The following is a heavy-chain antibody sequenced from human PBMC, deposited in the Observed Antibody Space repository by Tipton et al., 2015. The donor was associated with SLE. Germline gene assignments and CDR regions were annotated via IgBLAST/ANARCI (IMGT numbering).Heavy chain of an antibody. Sequence: SLRLSCAASGFTFSSYSMNWVRQAPGKGLEWVSSISSSSSYIYYADSVKGRFTISRDNAKNSLYLQMNSLRAEDTAVYYCARDNSGGMDDAFDIWGRGTMVTVSS. CDR3: ARDNSGGMDDAFDI. CDR2: ISSSSSYI. V-gene: IGHV3-21*01. J-gene: IGHJ3*02. CDR1: GFTFSSYS. D-gene: IGHD3-10*01.